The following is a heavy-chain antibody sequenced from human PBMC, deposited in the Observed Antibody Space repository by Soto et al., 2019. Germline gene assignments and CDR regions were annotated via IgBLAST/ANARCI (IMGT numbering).Heavy chain of an antibody. D-gene: IGHD1-7*01. V-gene: IGHV1-46*01. J-gene: IGHJ6*02. Sequence: ASVKVSCKASGYTFTIYYMHCVLQAPGQGLEWMGIINPSGGSTSYAQKFQGRVTMTRDTSTSTVYMELSSLRSEDTAVYYCASGAGTTFGMDVWGQGTTVTVSS. CDR2: INPSGGST. CDR1: GYTFTIYY. CDR3: ASGAGTTFGMDV.